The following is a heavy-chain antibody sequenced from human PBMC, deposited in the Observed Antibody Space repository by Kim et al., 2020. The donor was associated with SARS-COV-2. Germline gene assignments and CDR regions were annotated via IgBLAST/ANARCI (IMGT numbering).Heavy chain of an antibody. CDR1: GGSISSSSYY. V-gene: IGHV4-39*07. J-gene: IGHJ5*02. Sequence: SETLSLTCTVSGGSISSSSYYWGWIRQPPGKGLEWIGSIYYSGSTYYNPSLKSRVTISVDTSKTQFSLKLSSVTAADTAVYYCARDYRFWALLGHNWFDPWGQGTRVTVSS. CDR2: IYYSGST. CDR3: ARDYRFWALLGHNWFDP. D-gene: IGHD1-26*01.